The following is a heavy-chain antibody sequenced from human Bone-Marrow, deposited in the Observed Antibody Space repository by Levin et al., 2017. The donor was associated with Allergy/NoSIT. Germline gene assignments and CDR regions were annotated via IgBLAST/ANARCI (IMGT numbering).Heavy chain of an antibody. CDR2: ISGYSGKT. CDR3: ARSGKYGNNIYVSPLGDF. CDR1: GYSFTTYG. D-gene: IGHD2/OR15-2a*01. Sequence: ASVKVSCKASGYSFTTYGIAWVRQAPGQGLEWVGWISGYSGKTNYARKFQHRVTMTRETSTNTVYMDLRTLGPDDMAVYFCARSGKYGNNIYVSPLGDFWGQGTLVTVSS. J-gene: IGHJ4*02. V-gene: IGHV1-18*03.